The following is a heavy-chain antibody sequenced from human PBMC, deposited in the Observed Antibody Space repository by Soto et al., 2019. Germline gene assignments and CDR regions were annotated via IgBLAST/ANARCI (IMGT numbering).Heavy chain of an antibody. J-gene: IGHJ4*02. V-gene: IGHV3-73*01. D-gene: IGHD6-6*01. CDR3: TRLGYSSSSGDY. CDR1: GFTFSGSA. CDR2: IRSKANSYAT. Sequence: SLRLSCAASGFTFSGSAMHWVRQASGKGLEWVGRIRSKANSYATAYAASVKGRFTISRDDSKNTAYLQMNSLKTEDTAVYYCTRLGYSSSSGDYWGQGTLVTVSS.